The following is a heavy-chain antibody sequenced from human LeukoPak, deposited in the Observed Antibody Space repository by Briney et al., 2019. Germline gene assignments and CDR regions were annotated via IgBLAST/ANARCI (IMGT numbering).Heavy chain of an antibody. D-gene: IGHD2-2*01. J-gene: IGHJ5*02. CDR3: ARVESDIVVVPAGGVPYNWFDP. Sequence: ASVKVSCKASGYTFTSYAMHWVRQAPGQRLEWMGWISAYNGYTNYAQKLQGRVTMTTDTSTSTAYMELRSLRSDDTAVYYCARVESDIVVVPAGGVPYNWFDPWGQGTLVTVSS. CDR2: ISAYNGYT. V-gene: IGHV1-18*01. CDR1: GYTFTSYA.